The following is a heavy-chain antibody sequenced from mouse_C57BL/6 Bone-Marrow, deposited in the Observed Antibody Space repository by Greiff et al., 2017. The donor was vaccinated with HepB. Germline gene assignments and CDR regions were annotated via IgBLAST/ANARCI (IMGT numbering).Heavy chain of an antibody. V-gene: IGHV5-17*01. J-gene: IGHJ3*01. CDR2: ISSGSSTI. D-gene: IGHD2-4*01. Sequence: EVMLVESGGGLVKPGGSLKLSCAASGFTFSDYGMHWVRQAPEKGLEWVAYISSGSSTIYYADTVKGRFTISRDNAKNTLFLQMTSLRSEDTAMYYCARSYDYVPFAYWGQGTLVTVSA. CDR3: ARSYDYVPFAY. CDR1: GFTFSDYG.